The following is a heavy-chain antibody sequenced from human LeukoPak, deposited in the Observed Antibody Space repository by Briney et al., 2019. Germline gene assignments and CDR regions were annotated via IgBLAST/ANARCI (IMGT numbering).Heavy chain of an antibody. CDR3: ARAADIYYDSSGYYLPIDY. CDR2: ISAYNGNT. V-gene: IGHV1-18*01. D-gene: IGHD3-22*01. J-gene: IGHJ4*02. CDR1: GYTFTSYG. Sequence: ASVKVSCKASGYTFTSYGISWVRQAPGQGLEWMGWISAYNGNTNYAQKLQGRVTMTTDTSTSTAYMELRSLRSDDTAVYYCARAADIYYDSSGYYLPIDYWGQGTLVTVSS.